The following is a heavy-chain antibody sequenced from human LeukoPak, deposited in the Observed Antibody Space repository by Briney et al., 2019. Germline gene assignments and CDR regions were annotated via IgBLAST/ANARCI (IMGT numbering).Heavy chain of an antibody. CDR1: GFAFDDYA. D-gene: IGHD6-13*01. V-gene: IGHV3-43D*03. CDR3: AKGTSSWHEFDY. CDR2: ISWDGGST. Sequence: GGSLRLSCAASGFAFDDYAMHWVRQAPGKGLEWVSLISWDGGSTYYADSVKGRFTISRDNSKNSLYLQMNSLRAEDTALYYCAKGTSSWHEFDYWGQGTLVTVSS. J-gene: IGHJ4*02.